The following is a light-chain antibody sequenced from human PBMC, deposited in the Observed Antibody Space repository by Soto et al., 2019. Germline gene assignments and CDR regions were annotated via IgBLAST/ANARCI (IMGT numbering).Light chain of an antibody. CDR3: ETWDSHTHI. V-gene: IGLV4-60*03. CDR1: SGHIGYI. Sequence: QSVLTQSSSASASLGSSVKVTCTLSSGHIGYIITWHQQQPGKAPRYLMKLEGSGSYNKGSGVPDRFSGSTSGADRYLTISNLQSEDEADYYCETWDSHTHIFGTGTKVTVL. CDR2: LEGSGSY. J-gene: IGLJ1*01.